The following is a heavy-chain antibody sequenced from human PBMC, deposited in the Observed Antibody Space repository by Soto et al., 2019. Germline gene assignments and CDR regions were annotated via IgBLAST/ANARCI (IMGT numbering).Heavy chain of an antibody. J-gene: IGHJ6*03. CDR2: IYYSGST. CDR1: GGSISSYY. Sequence: PWETLSLTCTVSGGSISSYYWSWIRQPPGKGLEWIGYIYYSGSTNYNPSLKSRATISVDTSKNQFSLKLSSVTAADTAVYYCARQIRVLWFGELKYYYHYYLDVCGKGTTVTVSS. D-gene: IGHD3-10*01. CDR3: ARQIRVLWFGELKYYYHYYLDV. V-gene: IGHV4-59*08.